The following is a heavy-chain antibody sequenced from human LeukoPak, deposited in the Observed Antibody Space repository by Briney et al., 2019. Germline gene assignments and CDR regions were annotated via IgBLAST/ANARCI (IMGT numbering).Heavy chain of an antibody. CDR3: ARYLDGYGLFDY. Sequence: SETLSLTCAVSGYSISSGYYWGWIRQPPGKGLEWIGSIYHSENTYYNPSLKSRVTISLDTSKNQFSLKLTSVTAADTAVYYCARYLDGYGLFDYWGQGSLVTVSS. CDR1: GYSISSGYY. D-gene: IGHD5-24*01. J-gene: IGHJ4*02. V-gene: IGHV4-38-2*01. CDR2: IYHSENT.